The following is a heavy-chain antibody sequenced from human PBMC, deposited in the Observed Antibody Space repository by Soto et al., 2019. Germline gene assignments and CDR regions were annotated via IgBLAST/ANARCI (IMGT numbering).Heavy chain of an antibody. V-gene: IGHV1-18*01. CDR2: ISAYNGNT. D-gene: IGHD3-22*01. CDR3: ERGHTYYYDSSGYLLFDY. Sequence: QVQLVQSGAEVKKPGASVKVSCKASGYTFTSYGIRWVRQAPGQGLEWIGWISAYNGNTNYAQKLQGRVTMTPATATSTAYMELRSLRSDDTAVYYCERGHTYYYDSSGYLLFDYWGQGTLVTVSS. CDR1: GYTFTSYG. J-gene: IGHJ4*02.